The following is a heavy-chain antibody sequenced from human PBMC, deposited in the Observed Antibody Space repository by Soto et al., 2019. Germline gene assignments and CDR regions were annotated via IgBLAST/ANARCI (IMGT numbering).Heavy chain of an antibody. J-gene: IGHJ4*02. Sequence: QVQLQESGPGLLKPSETLSRTCTVSGGTISSWYWSWMRQPPGKGLEWIGYIYYSGSTNCDPSLKSRVTISVDTSKNQFSLKLSSVTAADTAVYYCARRYGSAIDYWGQGTLVTVSS. CDR3: ARRYGSAIDY. CDR2: IYYSGST. CDR1: GGTISSWY. V-gene: IGHV4-59*08. D-gene: IGHD1-26*01.